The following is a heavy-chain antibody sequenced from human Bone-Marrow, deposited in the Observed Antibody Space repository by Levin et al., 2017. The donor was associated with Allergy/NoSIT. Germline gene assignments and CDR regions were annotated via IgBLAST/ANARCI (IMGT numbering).Heavy chain of an antibody. V-gene: IGHV3-7*01. Sequence: GGSLRLSCAASGFTFSSYWMSWVRQAPGKGLEWVANIKQDGSEKYYVDSVKGRFTISRDNAKNSLYLQMNSLRAEDTAVYYCARDRRVRGVTYYYYYGMDGWGQGTTVTVSS. CDR1: GFTFSSYW. CDR2: IKQDGSEK. J-gene: IGHJ6*02. CDR3: ARDRRVRGVTYYYYYGMDG. D-gene: IGHD3-10*01.